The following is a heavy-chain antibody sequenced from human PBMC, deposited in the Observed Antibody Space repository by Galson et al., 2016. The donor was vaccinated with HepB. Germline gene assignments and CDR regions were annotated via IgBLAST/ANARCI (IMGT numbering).Heavy chain of an antibody. D-gene: IGHD3-10*01. J-gene: IGHJ3*02. CDR2: IATGNAFT. CDR3: ASDLGLSARAYDI. CDR1: GFTLSGYN. Sequence: SLRLSCAASGFTLSGYNMNWVRQAPGKGLEWVSFIATGNAFTQYGDSVKGRFTMSRDDAKDSIYLQMNSLRAEDTAVYYCASDLGLSARAYDIWGQGTMVTVSS. V-gene: IGHV3-21*06.